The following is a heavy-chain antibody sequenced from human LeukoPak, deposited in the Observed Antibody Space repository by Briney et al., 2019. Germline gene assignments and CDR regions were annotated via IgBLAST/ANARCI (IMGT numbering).Heavy chain of an antibody. V-gene: IGHV4-34*01. CDR2: INHSGST. Sequence: SETLSPTCAVYGGSFSGYYWSWIRQPPGKGLEWIGEINHSGSTNYNPSLKSRVTISVDTSKNQFSLKLSSVTAADTAVYYCARGYSGYDPFDYWGQGTLVTVSS. CDR3: ARGYSGYDPFDY. CDR1: GGSFSGYY. J-gene: IGHJ4*02. D-gene: IGHD5-12*01.